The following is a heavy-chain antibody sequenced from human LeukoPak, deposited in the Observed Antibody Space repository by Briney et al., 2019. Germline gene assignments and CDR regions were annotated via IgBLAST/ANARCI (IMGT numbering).Heavy chain of an antibody. CDR3: ALSNEAFDSAGYFDY. J-gene: IGHJ4*02. V-gene: IGHV5-51*01. D-gene: IGHD3-22*01. CDR2: IYPNNSDS. Sequence: GESLKISCKGSGYTFTNYWVGWVRQMPGKGLEWMGTIYPNNSDSRYNPSFRGQVTVSVDRSITTAYLLWKSLKASDTAIYYCALSNEAFDSAGYFDYWGQGTLVTVSS. CDR1: GYTFTNYW.